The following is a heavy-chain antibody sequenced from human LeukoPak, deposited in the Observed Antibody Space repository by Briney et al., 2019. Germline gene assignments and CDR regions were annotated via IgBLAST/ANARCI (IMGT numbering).Heavy chain of an antibody. CDR2: IIPILGIA. Sequence: SVKVSCKASGGTFSSYAISWVRQAPGQGLERMGRIIPILGIANYAQKFQGRVTITADKSTSTAYMELSSLRSEDTAVYYCARGLYDSSGYYPEDDYWGQGTLVTVSS. CDR1: GGTFSSYA. CDR3: ARGLYDSSGYYPEDDY. D-gene: IGHD3-22*01. V-gene: IGHV1-69*04. J-gene: IGHJ4*02.